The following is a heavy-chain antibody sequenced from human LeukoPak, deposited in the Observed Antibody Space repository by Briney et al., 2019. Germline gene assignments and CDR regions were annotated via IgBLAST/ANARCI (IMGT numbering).Heavy chain of an antibody. D-gene: IGHD6-19*01. CDR2: IYYSGST. Sequence: SETLSLTCTVSGGSISSYYWSWIRQPPGKGLEWIGYIYYSGSTNYSPSLKSRVTISVDTSKNQFSLKLSSVTAADTAVYYCARSNGWSGFDPWGQGTLVTVSS. CDR3: ARSNGWSGFDP. J-gene: IGHJ5*02. CDR1: GGSISSYY. V-gene: IGHV4-59*01.